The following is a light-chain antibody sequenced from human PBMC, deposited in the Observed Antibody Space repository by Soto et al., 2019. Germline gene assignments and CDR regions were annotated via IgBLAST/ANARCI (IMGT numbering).Light chain of an antibody. CDR3: QQYNNWLWT. CDR2: GAS. J-gene: IGKJ1*01. V-gene: IGKV3D-15*01. Sequence: EIVTTRSPATLSVSPGERATLYCRASQSVSSNFAWYQQKPGQAPRLLIYGASIRATGIPARFSGSGSGTEFTLTISSLQSEDFAVYYCQQYNNWLWTFGQGTHVDIK. CDR1: QSVSSN.